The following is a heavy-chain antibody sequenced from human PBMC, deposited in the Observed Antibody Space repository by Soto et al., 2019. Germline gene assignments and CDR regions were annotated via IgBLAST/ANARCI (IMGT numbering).Heavy chain of an antibody. CDR1: GFTFSSYS. D-gene: IGHD3-22*01. CDR2: ISSSSSYV. CDR3: ARVTRYYYDSSGYFKFDY. J-gene: IGHJ4*02. Sequence: PGGSLRLSCAASGFTFSSYSMNWVRQAPGKGLEWVSSISSSSSYVYYADSVKGRFTISRDNAKNSLYLQMNSLRAEDTAVYYCARVTRYYYDSSGYFKFDYWGQGTLVTVSS. V-gene: IGHV3-21*01.